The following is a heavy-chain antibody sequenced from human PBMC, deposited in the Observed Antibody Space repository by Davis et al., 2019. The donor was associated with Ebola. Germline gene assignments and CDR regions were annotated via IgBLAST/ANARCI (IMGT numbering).Heavy chain of an antibody. CDR2: ISGDGDHT. D-gene: IGHD2-15*01. Sequence: GGSLRLSCAASGFTFDQYAMYWVRQRPGKGLEWVSLISGDGDHTYYADSVKGRFTISRDNAKTSLYLQMNSLRTDDTALYYCAKDRCSGGSCHFDYWGQGSLVTVSS. CDR3: AKDRCSGGSCHFDY. J-gene: IGHJ4*02. V-gene: IGHV3-43*02. CDR1: GFTFDQYA.